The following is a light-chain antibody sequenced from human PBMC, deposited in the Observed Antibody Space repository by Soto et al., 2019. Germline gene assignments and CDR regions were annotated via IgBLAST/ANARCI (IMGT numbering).Light chain of an antibody. Sequence: MTQSPGTLSLSPGERATLSCRASQSVSNNYLAWYQQKPGQAPRLLIYGASNRATGIPDRFSGSGSGTDFTLTISGLEPEDFAVYYCQQYGGSPRTFGQGTKVDI. J-gene: IGKJ1*01. CDR1: QSVSNNY. CDR3: QQYGGSPRT. V-gene: IGKV3-20*01. CDR2: GAS.